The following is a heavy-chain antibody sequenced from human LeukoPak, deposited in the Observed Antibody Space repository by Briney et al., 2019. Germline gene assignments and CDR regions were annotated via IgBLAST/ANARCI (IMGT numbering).Heavy chain of an antibody. CDR1: GFTFSSYS. D-gene: IGHD5-12*01. CDR3: ARGALRMVATGSDY. Sequence: PGGSLRLSCAASGFTFSSYSMNWVRQAPGKGLEWVSSISSSSSYIYYADSVKGRFTISRDNAKNSLYLQINSLRAEDTAVYYCARGALRMVATGSDYWGQGTLVTVSS. V-gene: IGHV3-21*01. CDR2: ISSSSSYI. J-gene: IGHJ4*02.